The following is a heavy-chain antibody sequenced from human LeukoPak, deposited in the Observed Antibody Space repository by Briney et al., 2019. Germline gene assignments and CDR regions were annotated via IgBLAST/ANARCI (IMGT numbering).Heavy chain of an antibody. Sequence: GESLKISCQGSGYSFGYIFSTYWIGWVRQMPGKGLEWMGIIYPGDSDTRYSPSFQGQVTISADKSISTAYLQWSSLKASDTAMYYCARHPNPRAYYYYYGMDVWGQGTTVTVSS. V-gene: IGHV5-51*01. J-gene: IGHJ6*02. CDR1: GYSFGYIFSTYW. CDR2: IYPGDSDT. CDR3: ARHPNPRAYYYYYGMDV.